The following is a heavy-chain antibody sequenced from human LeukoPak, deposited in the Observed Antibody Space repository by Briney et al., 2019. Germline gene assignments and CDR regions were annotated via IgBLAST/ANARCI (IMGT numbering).Heavy chain of an antibody. CDR1: GYTFTTYA. D-gene: IGHD1-1*01. V-gene: IGHV1-18*01. J-gene: IGHJ4*02. CDR3: ARTGTDRDFDY. CDR2: ISAYNGNT. Sequence: ASVKVSCKASGYTFTTYAMNWVRQAPGQGLEWMGWISAYNGNTNYAQKLQGRVTITTDTSTSTAYMELRSLRSDDTAVYYCARTGTDRDFDYWGQGTLVTVSS.